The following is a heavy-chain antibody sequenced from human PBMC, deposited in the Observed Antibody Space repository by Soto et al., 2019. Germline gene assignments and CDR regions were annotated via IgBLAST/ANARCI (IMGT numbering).Heavy chain of an antibody. Sequence: SETLSLTCTVSGGSISSGGYYCSWIRQHPGKGLEWIGYIYYSGSTYYNPSLKSRVSISVDTSKNQFSLKLSSVTAADTAVYYCAREAARRDQIDDWGQGTLVTVSS. J-gene: IGHJ4*02. CDR2: IYYSGST. D-gene: IGHD6-6*01. CDR1: GGSISSGGYY. V-gene: IGHV4-31*03. CDR3: AREAARRDQIDD.